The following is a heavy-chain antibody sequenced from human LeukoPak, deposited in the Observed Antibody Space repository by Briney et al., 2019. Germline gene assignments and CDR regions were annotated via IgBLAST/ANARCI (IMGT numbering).Heavy chain of an antibody. CDR1: GFTFSSYA. CDR2: ISGSGGSR. V-gene: IGHV3-23*01. CDR3: AKDNWNYVTSDFDY. Sequence: PGGSLRLSCAASGFTFSSYAMSWVRQAPGKGLEWVSAISGSGGSRYYADSVKGRFTISRDNSKNTLYLQMNSLRAEDTAVYYCAKDNWNYVTSDFDYWGQGTLVTVSS. J-gene: IGHJ4*02. D-gene: IGHD1-7*01.